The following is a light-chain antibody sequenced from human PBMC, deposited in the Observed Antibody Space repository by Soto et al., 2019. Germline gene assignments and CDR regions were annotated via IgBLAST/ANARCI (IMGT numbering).Light chain of an antibody. J-gene: IGKJ5*01. CDR1: QSVSSN. V-gene: IGKV3-15*01. CDR3: QQYNNWPPIT. CDR2: GAS. Sequence: ETVMTQFPATLSVSPGERATLSCRASQSVSSNLDWYQQKPGQAPRLLIYGASTKATGIPARCSGSGSGTEFTLTISSLQSEDFAVYYCQQYNNWPPITFGQGTRLEIK.